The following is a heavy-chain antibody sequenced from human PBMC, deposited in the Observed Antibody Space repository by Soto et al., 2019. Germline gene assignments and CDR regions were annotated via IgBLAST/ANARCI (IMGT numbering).Heavy chain of an antibody. CDR3: ARGNALDV. CDR1: GDSVSSDITS. Sequence: QGQLQQSGPGLVKPSQTLSLTCAISGDSVSSDITSLNWIRQSPSRGLEWLGRTYYRSKWFHDYAASVKSRITINTDTSKNQFSLELNSMTPEDTAVYYCARGNALDVWGQGTVVTVSS. V-gene: IGHV6-1*01. CDR2: TYYRSKWFH. J-gene: IGHJ3*01.